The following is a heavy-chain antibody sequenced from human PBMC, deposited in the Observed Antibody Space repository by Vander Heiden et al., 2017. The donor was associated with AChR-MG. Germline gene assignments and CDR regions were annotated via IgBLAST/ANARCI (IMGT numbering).Heavy chain of an antibody. CDR3: AKGGDFWSGYYPFIANWFDP. CDR2: ISGSGGST. Sequence: EVQLLESGGGLVQPGGSLRLSCAGSGFTFSIYAMRWVRQAPGKGLEWVSAISGSGGSTYYADSVKGRFTISRDNSKNTLYLQMNSLRAEDTAVYYCAKGGDFWSGYYPFIANWFDPWGQGTLVTVSS. V-gene: IGHV3-23*01. CDR1: GFTFSIYA. J-gene: IGHJ5*02. D-gene: IGHD3-3*01.